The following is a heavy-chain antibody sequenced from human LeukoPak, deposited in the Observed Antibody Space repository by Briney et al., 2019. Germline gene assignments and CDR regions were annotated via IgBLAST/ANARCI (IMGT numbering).Heavy chain of an antibody. V-gene: IGHV3-30*18. CDR1: GFTFSSYG. CDR2: ISYDGSNK. Sequence: PGGSLRLSCAASGFTFSSYGMHWVRQAPGKGLEWVAVISYDGSNKYYADSVKGRFTISRDNSKNTLYLQMDSLRAEDTAVYYCAKGWSFDIRGQGTMVTVTS. J-gene: IGHJ3*02. D-gene: IGHD2-15*01. CDR3: AKGWSFDI.